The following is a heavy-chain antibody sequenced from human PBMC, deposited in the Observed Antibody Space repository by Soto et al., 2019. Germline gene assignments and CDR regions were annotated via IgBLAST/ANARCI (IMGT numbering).Heavy chain of an antibody. Sequence: QVQLVQSGAEVKKPGSSVKVSCKVSGGPFSSYTLSWVRQAPGQGPEWMGEIIPLFGTTNYVQGFQGRLTIAADVSTNTAYVELSSLRSDDTALYYCVRDSIAASGFDSWGQGTLVTVS. CDR1: GGPFSSYT. CDR2: IIPLFGTT. CDR3: VRDSIAASGFDS. D-gene: IGHD6-13*01. V-gene: IGHV1-69*12. J-gene: IGHJ4*02.